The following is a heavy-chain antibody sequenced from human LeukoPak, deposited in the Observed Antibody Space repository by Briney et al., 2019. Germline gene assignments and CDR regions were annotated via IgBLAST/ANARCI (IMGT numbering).Heavy chain of an antibody. D-gene: IGHD3-10*01. CDR1: GYPFSAHF. CDR3: VRGTPTPGMDY. J-gene: IGHJ4*02. Sequence: ASVRVSCKASGYPFSAHFLNWVRQAPGQGLEWMGNIDTTTGNPRYAQDFAGRFVFSLDTSVSTAYLQITSLKADDTAAYYCVRGTPTPGMDYWGQGTQVTVSS. CDR2: IDTTTGNP. V-gene: IGHV7-4-1*02.